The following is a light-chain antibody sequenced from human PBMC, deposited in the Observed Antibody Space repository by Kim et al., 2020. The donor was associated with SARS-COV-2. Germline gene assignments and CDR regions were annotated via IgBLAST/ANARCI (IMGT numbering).Light chain of an antibody. CDR3: LQHSTYPIT. V-gene: IGKV1-17*01. CDR1: QALTTA. J-gene: IGKJ5*01. CDR2: AAS. Sequence: PSVIYPSTVTYPSRQALTTALGCYQQSPWRAHKRLIYAASSLQSAVPSRFSASGSGTEFTLTVNSMQPEDLATYVCLQHSTYPITFGQGTRLEI.